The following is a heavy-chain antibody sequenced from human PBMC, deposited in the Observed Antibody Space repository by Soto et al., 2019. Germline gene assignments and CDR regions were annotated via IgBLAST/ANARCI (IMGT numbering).Heavy chain of an antibody. CDR3: AREGVGYCSGGSCYPQYNWFDP. CDR1: GGTFSSYA. Sequence: QVQLVQSGAEVKKPGSSVKVSCKASGGTFSSYAISWVRQAPGQGLEWMGGIIPIFGTANYAQKFQGRVTITEDESTSTAYMELSSRRSEDTAVYYCAREGVGYCSGGSCYPQYNWFDPWGQGTLVTVSS. CDR2: IIPIFGTA. J-gene: IGHJ5*02. V-gene: IGHV1-69*12. D-gene: IGHD2-15*01.